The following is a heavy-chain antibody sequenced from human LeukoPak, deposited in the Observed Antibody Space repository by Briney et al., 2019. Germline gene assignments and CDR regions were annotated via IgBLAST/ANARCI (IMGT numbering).Heavy chain of an antibody. CDR2: ISYDGSNK. D-gene: IGHD4-17*01. Sequence: GGSLRLSCVASGFTFSSYGMHWVRQAPGKGLEWVAVISYDGSNKYYADSVKGRFTISRDNSKNTLYLQMNSLRAEDTAVYYCATGQDYGDYPYWGQGTLVTVSS. CDR1: GFTFSSYG. J-gene: IGHJ4*02. V-gene: IGHV3-30*03. CDR3: ATGQDYGDYPY.